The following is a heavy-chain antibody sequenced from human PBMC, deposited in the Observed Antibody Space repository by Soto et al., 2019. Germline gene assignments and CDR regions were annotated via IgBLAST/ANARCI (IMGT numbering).Heavy chain of an antibody. J-gene: IGHJ4*02. Sequence: QVQLVQSGGEVKQPGASVKVSCKTSGYTFTSYGISWVRQAPGQGLEWMGWISGYNGDTKYVQKFQGRVTLTTDTSTNTAYMEVSSLRSDDTAVYYCARDWVGDLAYWGQGTLVIVSS. CDR3: ARDWVGDLAY. CDR1: GYTFTSYG. D-gene: IGHD4-17*01. V-gene: IGHV1-18*01. CDR2: ISGYNGDT.